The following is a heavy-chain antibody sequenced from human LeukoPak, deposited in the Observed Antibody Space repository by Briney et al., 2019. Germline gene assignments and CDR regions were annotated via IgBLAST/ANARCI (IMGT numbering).Heavy chain of an antibody. CDR1: GFTFSSYA. J-gene: IGHJ4*02. Sequence: GGSLRLSCAASGFTFSSYAMSWVRQAPGKGLGWVSAISGSGGSTYYADSVKGRFTISRDNSKNTLYLQMNSLRAEDTAVYHCAKGIAVAGTTNFDYWGQGTLVTVSS. CDR3: AKGIAVAGTTNFDY. V-gene: IGHV3-23*01. D-gene: IGHD6-19*01. CDR2: ISGSGGST.